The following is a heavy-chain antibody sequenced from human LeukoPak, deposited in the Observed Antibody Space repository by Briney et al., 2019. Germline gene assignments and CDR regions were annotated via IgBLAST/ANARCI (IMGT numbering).Heavy chain of an antibody. CDR1: GFSFNIYT. CDR3: AKDGHCPDSICPTNIAVAGYVDS. J-gene: IGHJ4*02. CDR2: INYNGGST. Sequence: PGGSLRLSCAASGFSFNIYTMNWVRQTPGKGLEWVSIINYNGGSTHYADSVKGRFTISRDSSKRMVYLQMNSLRAEDTAIYYCAKDGHCPDSICPTNIAVAGYVDSWGQGTLVTVSS. D-gene: IGHD6-19*01. V-gene: IGHV3-23*01.